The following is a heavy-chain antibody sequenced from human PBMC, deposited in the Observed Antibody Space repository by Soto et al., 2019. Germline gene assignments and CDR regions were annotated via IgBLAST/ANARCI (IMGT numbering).Heavy chain of an antibody. V-gene: IGHV3-66*01. CDR1: GFTVSSNY. CDR3: ARDGQQLVPNY. D-gene: IGHD6-13*01. J-gene: IGHJ4*02. CDR2: IYSGGST. Sequence: GGSLRLSCAASGFTVSSNYMSWVRQAPGKGLEWVSVIYSGGSTYYADSVKGRFTISRDNSKNTLYLQMNSLRAEDTAVYYCARDGQQLVPNYWGQGTLVTVSS.